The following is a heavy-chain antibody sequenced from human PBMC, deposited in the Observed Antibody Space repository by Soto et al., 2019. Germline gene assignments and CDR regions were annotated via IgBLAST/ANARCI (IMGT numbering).Heavy chain of an antibody. D-gene: IGHD2-15*01. J-gene: IGHJ4*02. CDR1: NDSLSRHV. CDR3: AGASSRVSSVVEAY. Sequence: SVKFSCKASNDSLSRHVIHWVRQAPGEVLELMVIINPGPNSASYXXEFQGRLXXTSDMPSRTVXMQLSXLRSDDTAVXYCAGASSRVSSVVEAYSSQGTLVTXS. CDR2: INPGPNSA. V-gene: IGHV1-46*01.